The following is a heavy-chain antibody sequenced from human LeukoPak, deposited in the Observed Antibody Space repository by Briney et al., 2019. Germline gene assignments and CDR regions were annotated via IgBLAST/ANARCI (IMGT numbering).Heavy chain of an antibody. CDR1: GFTFSSYG. Sequence: PGRSLRLSCAASGFTFSSYGMHWVRQAPGKGLEWVAVIWYDGSNKYYADSVKGRFTISRDNPKNTLFLQMNSLRAEDSAVYFCAKRGVVIRVILVGFHKEAYYESWGQGALVTVSS. D-gene: IGHD3/OR15-3a*01. V-gene: IGHV3-33*06. CDR3: AKRGVVIRVILVGFHKEAYYES. CDR2: IWYDGSNK. J-gene: IGHJ4*02.